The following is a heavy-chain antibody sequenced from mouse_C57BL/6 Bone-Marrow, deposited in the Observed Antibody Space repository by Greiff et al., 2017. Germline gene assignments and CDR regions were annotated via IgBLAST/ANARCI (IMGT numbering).Heavy chain of an antibody. CDR3: ESLGFSYAMDY. V-gene: IGHV5-6*01. CDR1: GFTFSSYG. Sequence: EVQLMESGGDLVKPGGSLKLSCAASGFTFSSYGMSWVRQTPDKRLEWVATISSGGSYTYYPDSVKGRFTISRDNAKNTLYLQLSSLKSEDTAMDDGESLGFSYAMDYWGQGTSVTVSA. CDR2: ISSGGSYT. D-gene: IGHD4-1*01. J-gene: IGHJ4*01.